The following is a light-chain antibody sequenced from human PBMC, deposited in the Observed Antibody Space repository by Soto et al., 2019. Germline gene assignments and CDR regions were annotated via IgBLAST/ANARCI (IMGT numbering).Light chain of an antibody. J-gene: IGKJ1*01. Sequence: EIVLTQSPATLSVSPGERVTLSCRASQSVDINLAWYQQKPGQAPRLLIYGASTRATDMPGRFSGRGAGAEFTLTISSLQSEDFAVYYCQQYRSWPRTFGHGTKVDIK. CDR1: QSVDIN. CDR3: QQYRSWPRT. CDR2: GAS. V-gene: IGKV3-15*01.